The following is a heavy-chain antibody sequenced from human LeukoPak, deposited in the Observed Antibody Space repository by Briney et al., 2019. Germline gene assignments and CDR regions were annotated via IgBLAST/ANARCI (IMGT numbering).Heavy chain of an antibody. Sequence: GGSLRLSCAASGFTFSSYGMHWVRQAPGKGLEWVAFIRYDGSNKYYADSVKGRFTISRDNSKNTLYLQMNSLRAEDTAVYYCATNVDVLLWFGESVDAFDIWGQGTMVTVSS. CDR1: GFTFSSYG. CDR2: IRYDGSNK. V-gene: IGHV3-30*02. CDR3: ATNVDVLLWFGESVDAFDI. D-gene: IGHD3-10*01. J-gene: IGHJ3*02.